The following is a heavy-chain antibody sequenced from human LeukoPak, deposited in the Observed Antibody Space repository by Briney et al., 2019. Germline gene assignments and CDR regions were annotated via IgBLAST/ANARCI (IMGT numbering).Heavy chain of an antibody. D-gene: IGHD3-22*01. J-gene: IGHJ3*02. CDR3: ARGAYYYDSSGHDAFDI. CDR1: GYTFTGYY. V-gene: IGHV1-2*04. CDR2: INPNSGGT. Sequence: ASVKVSCKASGYTFTGYYMHWVRQAPGQGLEWMGWINPNSGGTNYAQKFQGWVTMTRDTSISTAYMELSRLRPDDTAVYYCARGAYYYDSSGHDAFDIWGQGTMVTVSS.